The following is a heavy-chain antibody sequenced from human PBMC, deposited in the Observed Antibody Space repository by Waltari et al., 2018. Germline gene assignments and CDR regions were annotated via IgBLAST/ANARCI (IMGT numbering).Heavy chain of an antibody. V-gene: IGHV4-34*01. CDR2: INHSGRT. Sequence: QVQLQQWGAGLLKPSETLSLTCAVYGGSFSGYYWSWIRQPPGKGLEWIGEINHSGRTNYNPSLKSRVTISVDTSKNQFSLKLSSVTAADTAVYYCARRSSWYGRGGWFDPWGQGTLVTVSS. D-gene: IGHD6-13*01. CDR1: GGSFSGYY. J-gene: IGHJ5*02. CDR3: ARRSSWYGRGGWFDP.